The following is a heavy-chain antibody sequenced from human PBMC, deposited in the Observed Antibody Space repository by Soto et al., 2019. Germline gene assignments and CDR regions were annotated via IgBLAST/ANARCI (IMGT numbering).Heavy chain of an antibody. CDR3: ARSGGFSASDYFGF. CDR1: GFTFDDYG. CDR2: ISWNSGRI. J-gene: IGHJ4*02. V-gene: IGHV3-9*01. Sequence: RLSCGASGFTFDDYGMHWVRQAPGKGLEWVSSISWNSGRIGYADSVKGRFTISRDNVKNSLYLQMNSLRAEDTALYYCARSGGFSASDYFGFWGQGTLVTVSS. D-gene: IGHD3-3*02.